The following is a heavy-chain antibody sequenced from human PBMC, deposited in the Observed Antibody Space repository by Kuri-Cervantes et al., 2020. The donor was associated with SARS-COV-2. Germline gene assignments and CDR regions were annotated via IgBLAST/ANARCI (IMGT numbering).Heavy chain of an antibody. CDR3: AQSRSIAARRPWYFDL. CDR2: IYYSGST. D-gene: IGHD6-6*01. CDR1: GYSISSGYY. V-gene: IGHV4-38-2*02. J-gene: IGHJ2*01. Sequence: SETLSLTCTVSGYSISSGYYWGWIRQPPGKGLEWIGSIYYSGSTNYNPSLKSRVTISVDTSKNQFSLKLSSVTAADTAVYYCAQSRSIAARRPWYFDLWGRGTLVTVSS.